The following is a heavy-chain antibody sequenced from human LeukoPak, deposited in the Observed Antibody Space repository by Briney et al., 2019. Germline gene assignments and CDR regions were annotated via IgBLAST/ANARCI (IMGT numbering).Heavy chain of an antibody. Sequence: PSETLSLTCAVYGGSFSGYYWSWIRQPPGKGLEWIGEINHSGSTNYNPSLKSRVTISVDTSKNQFSLKLSSVTAADTAVYYCARLGSGYQYYYYYMDVWGKGTTVTISS. D-gene: IGHD3-22*01. CDR3: ARLGSGYQYYYYYMDV. J-gene: IGHJ6*03. CDR2: INHSGST. CDR1: GGSFSGYY. V-gene: IGHV4-34*01.